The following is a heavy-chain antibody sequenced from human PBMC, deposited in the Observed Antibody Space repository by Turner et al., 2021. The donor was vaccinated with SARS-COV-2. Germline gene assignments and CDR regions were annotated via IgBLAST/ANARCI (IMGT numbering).Heavy chain of an antibody. J-gene: IGHJ6*02. V-gene: IGHV3-30*18. CDR1: GFTFSNYG. D-gene: IGHD3-10*01. CDR3: AKSNRGSYYYGMDV. Sequence: QVQLVESGGGVVQPGRSLRLSCAASGFTFSNYGMHWVRQAPGKVLEWVALISYDGSNKYYADSVKGRFTISRDNSKNTLYLQMNSLRAEDTAVYYCAKSNRGSYYYGMDVWGQGTTVTVSS. CDR2: ISYDGSNK.